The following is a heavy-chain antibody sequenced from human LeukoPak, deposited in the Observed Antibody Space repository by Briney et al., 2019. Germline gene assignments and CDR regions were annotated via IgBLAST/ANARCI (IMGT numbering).Heavy chain of an antibody. CDR3: ARDGASSLWFGELLTRFDP. J-gene: IGHJ5*02. V-gene: IGHV4-38-2*02. D-gene: IGHD3-10*01. CDR2: IYHSGST. CDR1: GYPISRGYY. Sequence: KPSDTLSLICAVSGYPISRGYYRDWIRQPPGKGLEWIGRIYHSGSTYYNPSLKSRVPISVDTSKNQFSLKLSSVTAADTAVYYCARDGASSLWFGELLTRFDPWGQGTLVTVSS.